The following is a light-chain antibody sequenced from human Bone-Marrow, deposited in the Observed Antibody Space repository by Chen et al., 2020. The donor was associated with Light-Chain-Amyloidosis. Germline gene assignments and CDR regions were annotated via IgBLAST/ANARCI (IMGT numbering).Light chain of an antibody. V-gene: IGLV3-25*03. J-gene: IGLJ2*01. Sequence: SYELTQPPSVSVSPGQTARITCSGDDLPTKYAYWYQQKPGQAPVRWMHRDTERPSGISERFSGSSSGTTATLTISGVQAEDEADYHCQSADSSGTYEVIFGGGTKLTVL. CDR1: DLPTKY. CDR2: RDT. CDR3: QSADSSGTYEVI.